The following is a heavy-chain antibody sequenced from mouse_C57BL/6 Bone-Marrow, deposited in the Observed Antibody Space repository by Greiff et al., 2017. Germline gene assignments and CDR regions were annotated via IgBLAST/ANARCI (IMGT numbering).Heavy chain of an antibody. Sequence: VQRVESGAELARPGASVKLSCKASGYTFTSYGISWVKQRTGQGLEWIGEIYPRSGNTYYNEKFKGKATLTADKSSSTAYMELRSLTSEDSAVYFCAGRAYCGSSYGYWGQGTTLTVSS. J-gene: IGHJ2*01. CDR1: GYTFTSYG. D-gene: IGHD1-1*01. CDR2: IYPRSGNT. V-gene: IGHV1-81*01. CDR3: AGRAYCGSSYGY.